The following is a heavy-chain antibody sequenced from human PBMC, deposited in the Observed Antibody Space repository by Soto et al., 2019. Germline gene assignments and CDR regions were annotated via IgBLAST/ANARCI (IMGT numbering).Heavy chain of an antibody. V-gene: IGHV3-7*03. CDR2: IKQDGSEK. CDR1: GFTFSSYW. CDR3: ARDSFSSLHYYGMDV. J-gene: IGHJ6*02. Sequence: GGSLRLSCAASGFTFSSYWMSWVRQAPGKGLEWVANIKQDGSEKYYVDSVKGRFTISRDNAKNSLYLQMNSLRAEGTAVYYCARDSFSSLHYYGMDVWGQGTTVTVSS.